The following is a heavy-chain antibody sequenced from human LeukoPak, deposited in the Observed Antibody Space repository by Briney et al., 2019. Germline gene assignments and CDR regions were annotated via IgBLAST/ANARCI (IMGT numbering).Heavy chain of an antibody. CDR1: GFTFSSYW. D-gene: IGHD2-15*01. V-gene: IGHV3-74*01. J-gene: IGHJ4*02. CDR3: ARGRSYCSGGTCYHNFDY. CDR2: ISNDGSTT. Sequence: GGSLRLSCAASGFTFSSYWVHWVRQAPGKGLVWVSRISNDGSTTNYADPVKGRFTISRDNAKNTLYLQMNSLRAEDTAVYYCARGRSYCSGGTCYHNFDYWGQGTLVTVSS.